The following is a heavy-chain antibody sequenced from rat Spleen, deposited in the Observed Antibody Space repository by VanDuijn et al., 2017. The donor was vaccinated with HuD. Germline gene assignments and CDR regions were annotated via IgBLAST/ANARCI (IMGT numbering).Heavy chain of an antibody. CDR1: GFIFSDFH. D-gene: IGHD5-1*01. CDR3: ARQNWPYYFDY. CDR2: IDYDGSNT. J-gene: IGHJ2*01. Sequence: EVQLVESGGGLVQPGRSLKISCAASGFIFSDFHLAWVRQAPTKGLEWVASIDYDGSNTYYRDSVKGRFTISRDNAKSTLYLQMDSLRSEDTATYYCARQNWPYYFDYWGQGVMVTVSS. V-gene: IGHV5-7*01.